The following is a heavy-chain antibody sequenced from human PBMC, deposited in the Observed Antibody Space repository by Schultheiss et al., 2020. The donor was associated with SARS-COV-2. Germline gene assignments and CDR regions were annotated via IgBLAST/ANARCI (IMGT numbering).Heavy chain of an antibody. Sequence: VKVSCKASGGTFSSYAISWVRQAPGQGLEWMGWISAYNGNTNYAQKLQGRVTMTTDTSTSTAYMELRSLRSDDTAVYYCAREALYCSSTSCYSGYYYYYGMDVWGQGTTVTVSS. CDR2: ISAYNGNT. CDR3: AREALYCSSTSCYSGYYYYYGMDV. V-gene: IGHV1-18*01. D-gene: IGHD2-2*01. J-gene: IGHJ6*02. CDR1: GGTFSSYA.